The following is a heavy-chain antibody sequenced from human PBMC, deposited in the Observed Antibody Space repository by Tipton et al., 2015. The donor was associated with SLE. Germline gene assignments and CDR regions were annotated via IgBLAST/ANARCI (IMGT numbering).Heavy chain of an antibody. D-gene: IGHD6-25*01. V-gene: IGHV4-34*01. Sequence: GSLRLSCAVYGGSFSGYYWSWIRQPPGKGLEWIGEINHSGSTNYNPSLKSRVTISVDTSKNQLSLKLSSVTAADTAVYYCARRSSGGGAFDIWGQGTMVTVSS. CDR3: ARRSSGGGAFDI. CDR1: GGSFSGYY. CDR2: INHSGST. J-gene: IGHJ3*02.